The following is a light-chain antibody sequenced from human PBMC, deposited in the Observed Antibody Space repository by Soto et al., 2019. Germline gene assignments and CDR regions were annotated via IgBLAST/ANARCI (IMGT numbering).Light chain of an antibody. Sequence: EIVMTQSPATLSVSPGERATLSCRASQSIGNNLAWYQQKPGQAPRLLIYGASTRATGIPARFSGSGSGTEFTLTIGSLQSEDFAVYYCQQYDNWPPLPFGGGTKVEMK. CDR1: QSIGNN. J-gene: IGKJ4*01. CDR3: QQYDNWPPLP. CDR2: GAS. V-gene: IGKV3-15*01.